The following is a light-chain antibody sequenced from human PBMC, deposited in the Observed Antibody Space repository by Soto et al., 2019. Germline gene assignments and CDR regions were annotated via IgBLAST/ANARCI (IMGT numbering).Light chain of an antibody. Sequence: VVLTQSPATLSFSPGEKATLSCRASQDINTYLGWYQQKPGQPPRLLIYDASNRASGIPARFSGSGSGTDFTLTIDTLEPEDFAIYYCQHRYNWPLTFGAGTKVDIK. V-gene: IGKV3-11*01. CDR1: QDINTY. J-gene: IGKJ4*01. CDR3: QHRYNWPLT. CDR2: DAS.